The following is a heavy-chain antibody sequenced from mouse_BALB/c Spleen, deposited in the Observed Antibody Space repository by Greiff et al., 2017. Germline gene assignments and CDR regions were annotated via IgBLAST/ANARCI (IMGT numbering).Heavy chain of an antibody. CDR3: ARSHYYGYVGAY. J-gene: IGHJ3*01. CDR2: INPYNGDT. D-gene: IGHD1-2*01. CDR1: GYSFTGYF. Sequence: EVQLVESGPELVKPGASVKISCKASGYSFTGYFMNWVMQSHGKSLEWIGRINPYNGDTFYNQKFKGKATLTVDKSSSTAHMELRSLASEDSAVYYCARSHYYGYVGAYWGQGTLVTVSA. V-gene: IGHV1-20*02.